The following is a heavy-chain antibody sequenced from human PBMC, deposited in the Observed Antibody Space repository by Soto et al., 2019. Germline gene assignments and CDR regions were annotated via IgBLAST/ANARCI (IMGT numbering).Heavy chain of an antibody. CDR3: ARGRLGADYYYYYYMDV. CDR2: INHSGST. Sequence: SETLSLTCAVYGGSFSGYYWSWIRQPPGKGLEWTGEINHSGSTNYNPSLKSRVTISVDTSKNQFSLKLSSVTAADTAVYYCARGRLGADYYYYYYMDVWGKGTTVTVSS. D-gene: IGHD3-16*01. V-gene: IGHV4-34*01. CDR1: GGSFSGYY. J-gene: IGHJ6*03.